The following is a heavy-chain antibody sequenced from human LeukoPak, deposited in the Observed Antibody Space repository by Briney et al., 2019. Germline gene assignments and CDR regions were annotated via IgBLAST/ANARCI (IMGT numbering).Heavy chain of an antibody. J-gene: IGHJ4*02. CDR3: AKVPDSSGWSGFDY. D-gene: IGHD6-19*01. CDR1: GFTFSSYG. Sequence: GRSLRLSCAASGFTFSSYGMHWVRQAPGKGLEWVAVISYDGSNKYYADSVKGRFTISRDNSKNTLYLQMNSLRAEDTAVYYCAKVPDSSGWSGFDYWGQGTLVTVSS. CDR2: ISYDGSNK. V-gene: IGHV3-30*18.